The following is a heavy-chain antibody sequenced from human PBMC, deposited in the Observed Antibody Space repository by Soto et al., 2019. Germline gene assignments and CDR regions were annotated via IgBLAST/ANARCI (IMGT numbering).Heavy chain of an antibody. CDR1: GFTFSSYS. CDR2: ISSSSSTL. D-gene: IGHD3-10*01. V-gene: IGHV3-48*02. CDR3: ARASVGSGPPPNY. Sequence: EVQLVESGGGLVQPGGSLRLSCAASGFTFSSYSMNWVRQAPGKGLEWVSYISSSSSTLYYADSVKGRFTISRDNAKNSLYLQMNSLRDEDTAVYFCARASVGSGPPPNYWGQGTLVTVSS. J-gene: IGHJ4*02.